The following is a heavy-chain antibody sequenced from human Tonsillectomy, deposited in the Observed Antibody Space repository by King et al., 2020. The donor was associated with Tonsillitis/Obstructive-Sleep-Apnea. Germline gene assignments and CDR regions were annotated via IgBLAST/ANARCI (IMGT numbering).Heavy chain of an antibody. Sequence: VQLVESGGGLVQPGGSLRLSCAASGFTFSSYWMSWVRQAPGKGLEWVANIKQDGSEKYYVDSVKGRFTISRDNAKNSLYLQMNRLRAEDTAVYYCARTLGTTVLAFYVDNWGPGTLVTVSS. V-gene: IGHV3-7*03. J-gene: IGHJ4*02. CDR3: ARTLGTTVLAFYVDN. D-gene: IGHD1-7*01. CDR2: IKQDGSEK. CDR1: GFTFSSYW.